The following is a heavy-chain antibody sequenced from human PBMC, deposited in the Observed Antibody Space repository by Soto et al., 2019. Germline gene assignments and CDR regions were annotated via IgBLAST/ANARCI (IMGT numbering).Heavy chain of an antibody. Sequence: GGSLRLSCAASGFTFNIYAMSWVRQAPGKGLEWVSAISGSGGGTYYADSVEGRFTISRDNSNNTLYLQMSSLRAEDTAVYYCATIGISWFGAFDIWGHGTMVTVSS. D-gene: IGHD6-13*01. CDR3: ATIGISWFGAFDI. V-gene: IGHV3-23*01. J-gene: IGHJ3*02. CDR2: ISGSGGGT. CDR1: GFTFNIYA.